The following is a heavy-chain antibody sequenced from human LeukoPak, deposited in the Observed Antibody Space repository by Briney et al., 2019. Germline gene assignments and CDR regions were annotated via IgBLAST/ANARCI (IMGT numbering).Heavy chain of an antibody. CDR2: ISYDGSNK. J-gene: IGHJ4*02. V-gene: IGHV3-30*04. CDR3: ARDRGGYCSGGSCYDFDY. Sequence: GRSLRLSCAASGFTFSSYATHWIRQAPGKGLEWVAVISYDGSNKYYADSVKGRFTISRDNSKNTLYLQMNSLRAEDTAVYYCARDRGGYCSGGSCYDFDYWGQGTLVTVSS. D-gene: IGHD2-15*01. CDR1: GFTFSSYA.